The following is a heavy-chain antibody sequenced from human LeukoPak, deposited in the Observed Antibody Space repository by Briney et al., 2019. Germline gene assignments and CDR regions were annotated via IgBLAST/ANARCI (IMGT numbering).Heavy chain of an antibody. J-gene: IGHJ4*02. V-gene: IGHV4-30-4*01. D-gene: IGHD3-3*01. CDR3: ARGNDFWSGYYPFDY. CDR2: IYYSGST. Sequence: SQTLSLTCTVSGGSISSGDYYWSWIRQPPGKGLEWIGYIYYSGSTYYNPSLKSRVTISVDTSKNQFSLKLSSVTAADTAVYYCARGNDFWSGYYPFDYWGREPWSPSPQ. CDR1: GGSISSGDYY.